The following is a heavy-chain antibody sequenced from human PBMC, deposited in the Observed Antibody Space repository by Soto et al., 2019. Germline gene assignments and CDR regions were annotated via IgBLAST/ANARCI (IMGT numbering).Heavy chain of an antibody. V-gene: IGHV1-8*01. J-gene: IGHJ5*02. CDR3: ARSLEWLLATFNWFDP. D-gene: IGHD3-3*01. Sequence: QVQLVQSGAEVKKPGASVKVSCKASGYTFTNYDINWVRQATGQGLEWMGWMNPNSGNTGYAQKFQGRVTMTRNTSISTAYMELSSLRSEDTAVYYCARSLEWLLATFNWFDPWGQGTPVTVSS. CDR2: MNPNSGNT. CDR1: GYTFTNYD.